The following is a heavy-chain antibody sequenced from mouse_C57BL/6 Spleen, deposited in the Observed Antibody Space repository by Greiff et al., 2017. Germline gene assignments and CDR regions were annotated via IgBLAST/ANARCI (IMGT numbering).Heavy chain of an antibody. V-gene: IGHV5-6*01. CDR3: ARHEGITTVVAPYAMDY. J-gene: IGHJ4*01. Sequence: EVMLVESGGDLVKPGGSLKLSCAASGFTFSSYGMSWVRQTPDKRLEWVATISSGGSYTYYPDSVKGRFTISRDNAKNTLYLQMSSLKSEDTAMYYCARHEGITTVVAPYAMDYWGQGTSVTVSS. D-gene: IGHD1-1*01. CDR1: GFTFSSYG. CDR2: ISSGGSYT.